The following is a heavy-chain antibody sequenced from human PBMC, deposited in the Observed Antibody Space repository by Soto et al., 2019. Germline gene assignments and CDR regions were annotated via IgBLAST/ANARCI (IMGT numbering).Heavy chain of an antibody. CDR3: ARDQAMAQFDY. D-gene: IGHD5-18*01. CDR2: INAYNGNT. J-gene: IGHJ4*02. V-gene: IGHV1-18*01. CDR1: GYTFTNYG. Sequence: GASVKVSCKASGYTFTNYGISWVRQAPGQGLEWMGWINAYNGNTKYAQKLQGRVTMTTDTSTSTAYMELRSLRSDDTAVYYCARDQAMAQFDYWGQGTLVTVSX.